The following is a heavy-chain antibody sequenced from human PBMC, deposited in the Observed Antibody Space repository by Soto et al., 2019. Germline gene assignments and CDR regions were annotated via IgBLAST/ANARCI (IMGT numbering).Heavy chain of an antibody. J-gene: IGHJ4*02. Sequence: GGSLRLSCAASGFTFSSYSMNWVRQAPGKGLEWVSSISSSSSYIYYADSVKGRFTISRDNAKNSLYLQMNSLRAEDTAVYYCARVAIPLSSSWCFDYWGQGTLVTVSS. D-gene: IGHD6-13*01. V-gene: IGHV3-21*01. CDR2: ISSSSSYI. CDR1: GFTFSSYS. CDR3: ARVAIPLSSSWCFDY.